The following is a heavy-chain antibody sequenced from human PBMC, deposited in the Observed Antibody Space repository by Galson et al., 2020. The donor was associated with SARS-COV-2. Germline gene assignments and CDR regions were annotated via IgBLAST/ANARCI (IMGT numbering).Heavy chain of an antibody. J-gene: IGHJ3*02. Sequence: SGPTLVKPTQTLTLTCTFSGFSLSTSGMCVSWIRQPPGKALEWLALIDWDDDKYYSTSLKTRLTISKDTSKNQVVLTMTNMDPVDTATYYCARICSGGSCYGRAHDAFDIWGQGTMVTVSS. V-gene: IGHV2-70*01. CDR2: IDWDDDK. CDR3: ARICSGGSCYGRAHDAFDI. CDR1: GFSLSTSGMC. D-gene: IGHD2-15*01.